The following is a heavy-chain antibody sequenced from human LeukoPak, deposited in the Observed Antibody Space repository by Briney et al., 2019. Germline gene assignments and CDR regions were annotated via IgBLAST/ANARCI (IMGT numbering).Heavy chain of an antibody. CDR1: GYTFTSYG. V-gene: IGHV1-18*01. CDR3: ARTDGRYCSSTSCYGAPYFDY. D-gene: IGHD2-2*01. CDR2: ISAYNGNT. Sequence: ASVKVSCKASGYTFTSYGISWVRQAPGQGLEWMGWISAYNGNTNYAQKLQGRVTMTTDTSTSTAYMELRSLRSDDTAVYYCARTDGRYCSSTSCYGAPYFDYWSQGTLVTVSS. J-gene: IGHJ4*02.